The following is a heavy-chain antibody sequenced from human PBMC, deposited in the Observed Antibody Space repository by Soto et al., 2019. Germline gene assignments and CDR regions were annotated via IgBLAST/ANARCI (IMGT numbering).Heavy chain of an antibody. CDR1: GGSISSGGYY. CDR2: IYYSGST. V-gene: IGHV4-31*03. D-gene: IGHD3-10*01. Sequence: SETLSLTCTVSGGSISSGGYYWSWIRQHPGKGLEWIGYIYYSGSTYYNPSLKSRVTISVDTSKNQFSLKLSSVTAADTAVYYCARIITMVRGVTLRAHQGVDYWGQGTLVTVSS. CDR3: ARIITMVRGVTLRAHQGVDY. J-gene: IGHJ4*02.